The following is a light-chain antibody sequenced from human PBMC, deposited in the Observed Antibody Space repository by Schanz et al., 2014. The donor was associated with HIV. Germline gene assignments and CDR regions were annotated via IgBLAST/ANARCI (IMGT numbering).Light chain of an antibody. CDR3: QMFDTSNHGQ. CDR2: YDD. CDR1: NIGGYG. J-gene: IGLJ2*01. V-gene: IGLV3-21*04. Sequence: SYELTQPPSVSVAPGKTARITCGGDNIGGYGVHWYQQKPGQAPVLVIFYDDERPSGTPARFSGSNSGNTATLTISGVEAGDEADYYCQMFDTSNHGQFGGGTKLTVL.